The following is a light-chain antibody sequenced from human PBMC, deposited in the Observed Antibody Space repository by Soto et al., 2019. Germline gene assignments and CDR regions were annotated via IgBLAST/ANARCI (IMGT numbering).Light chain of an antibody. Sequence: QSVLTQPPSASGAPGQRVTISCSGSTSNIGSHSVNWYRQLPGTAPKVVMFANDERPSGVPDRISGSKSGTSASLVISGLQAEDEADYYCQSYDSSLSGWVFGGGTKLTVL. CDR3: QSYDSSLSGWV. CDR2: AND. CDR1: TSNIGSHS. J-gene: IGLJ3*02. V-gene: IGLV1-44*01.